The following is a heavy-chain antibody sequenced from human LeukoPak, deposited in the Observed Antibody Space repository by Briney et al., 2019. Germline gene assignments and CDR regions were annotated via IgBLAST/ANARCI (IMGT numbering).Heavy chain of an antibody. D-gene: IGHD3-3*01. CDR3: ARGHLLRFLEWLGALYDY. CDR1: GFTFSSYE. CDR2: ISSSGSTI. Sequence: PGGSLRLSCAASGFTFSSYEMNWVRQAPGKGLEWVSYISSSGSTIYYADSVKGRFTISRDNAKNSLYLQMNSLRAEDTAVYYCARGHLLRFLEWLGALYDYWGQGTLVTASS. V-gene: IGHV3-48*03. J-gene: IGHJ4*02.